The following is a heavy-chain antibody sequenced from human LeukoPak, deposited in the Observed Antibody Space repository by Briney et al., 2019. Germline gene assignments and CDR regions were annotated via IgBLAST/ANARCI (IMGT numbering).Heavy chain of an antibody. CDR1: GFTVSSNY. CDR3: ARSMGPGHYYVADY. V-gene: IGHV3-66*01. Sequence: GGSLRLSCAASGFTVSSNYMSWVRQAPGKGLEWVSVICSGGSTYYADSVKGRFTISRDNSKNSLFLQMNSLRVEDTAVYYCARSMGPGHYYVADYWGQGTLVTVSS. CDR2: ICSGGST. J-gene: IGHJ4*02. D-gene: IGHD3-22*01.